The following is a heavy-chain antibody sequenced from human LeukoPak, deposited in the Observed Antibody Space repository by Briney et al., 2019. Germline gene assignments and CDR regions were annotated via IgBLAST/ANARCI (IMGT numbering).Heavy chain of an antibody. V-gene: IGHV3-48*03. J-gene: IGHJ4*02. Sequence: GGSLRLSCVASGFTFNSYAMSWVRQAPGKGLEWVSYISSSGSTIYYADSVKGRFTISRDNAKNSLYLQMNSLRAEDTAVYYCAREGYGFYDYWGQGTLVTVSS. CDR3: AREGYGFYDY. CDR2: ISSSGSTI. CDR1: GFTFNSYA. D-gene: IGHD5-18*01.